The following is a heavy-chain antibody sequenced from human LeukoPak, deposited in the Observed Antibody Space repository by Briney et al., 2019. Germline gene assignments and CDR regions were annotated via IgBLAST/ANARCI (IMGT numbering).Heavy chain of an antibody. V-gene: IGHV4-39*07. CDR3: ARGRVSGRWYGFFDY. D-gene: IGHD6-13*01. J-gene: IGHJ4*02. Sequence: SETLSLTCIVSSGSISSDQSYWGWIRPPPGKGLEWLGTIYYSGSTNINPSLRGRVTLSVDTSKNQYSLRLSSVTAADTAVYYCARGRVSGRWYGFFDYWGQGTLVTVSS. CDR1: SGSISSDQSY. CDR2: IYYSGST.